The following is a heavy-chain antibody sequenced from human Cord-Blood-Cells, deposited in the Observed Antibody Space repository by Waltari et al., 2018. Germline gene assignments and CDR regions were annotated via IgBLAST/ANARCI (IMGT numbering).Heavy chain of an antibody. CDR3: ARAEIGGYWYFDL. Sequence: QVQLVQSGAEVKKPGASVKVSCKASGYTFTSYAMHWVRQAPGQRLEWMGWINAGNGNTKYSQKFQGRVTITRDTSASTAYMELSSLRSEDTAVYYCARAEIGGYWYFDLCGRGTLVTVSS. CDR1: GYTFTSYA. CDR2: INAGNGNT. V-gene: IGHV1-3*01. D-gene: IGHD3-16*01. J-gene: IGHJ2*01.